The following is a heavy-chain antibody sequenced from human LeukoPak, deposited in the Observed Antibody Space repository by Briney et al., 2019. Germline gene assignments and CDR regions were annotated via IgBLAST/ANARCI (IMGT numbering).Heavy chain of an antibody. Sequence: GGSLRLSCAASGFTFNSYAMAWVRQAPGKRLEWVSSIASGRSPSYADSLEGRLTMSSDNAKNTLYLQMDNLRAEDTAIYYCARQLGYCSASTCYFDSWGQGTQVAVSS. CDR2: IASGRSP. CDR1: GFTFNSYA. D-gene: IGHD2-15*01. J-gene: IGHJ4*02. V-gene: IGHV3-23*05. CDR3: ARQLGYCSASTCYFDS.